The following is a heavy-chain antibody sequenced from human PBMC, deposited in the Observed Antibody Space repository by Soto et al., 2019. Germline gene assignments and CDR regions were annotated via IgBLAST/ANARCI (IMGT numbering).Heavy chain of an antibody. CDR2: ISGSGGST. J-gene: IGHJ4*02. V-gene: IGHV3-23*01. D-gene: IGHD1-1*01. Sequence: GGSPXLSFAASGFTFSSYAMSWVRQAPGKGLEWVSAISGSGGSTYYADSVKGRFTISRDNSKNTLYLQMNSLRAEDTAVYYCAKVIVERRGSPEAYFDYSGQRSPVTVSA. CDR3: AKVIVERRGSPEAYFDY. CDR1: GFTFSSYA.